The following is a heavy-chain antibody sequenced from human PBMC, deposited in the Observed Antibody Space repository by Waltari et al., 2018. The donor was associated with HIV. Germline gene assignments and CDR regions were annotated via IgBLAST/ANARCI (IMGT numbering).Heavy chain of an antibody. CDR3: ATDSSSWYGPGY. V-gene: IGHV3-21*01. CDR2: ISSSSSDR. Sequence: EVQLVESGGGLVKPGGSLRLSCAASGFTFSSYSMNWVRQAPGKRMEWVSSISSSSSDRYYADSVKGRFTISRDKAKNALYLEMNSLRAEDTAVYYCATDSSSWYGPGYWGQGTLVTVSS. J-gene: IGHJ4*02. D-gene: IGHD6-13*01. CDR1: GFTFSSYS.